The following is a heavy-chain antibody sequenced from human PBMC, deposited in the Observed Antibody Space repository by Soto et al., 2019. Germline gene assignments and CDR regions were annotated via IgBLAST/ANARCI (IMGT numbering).Heavy chain of an antibody. CDR3: ARVDSYERYYYYGMDV. Sequence: QVPLVQSGAEVKKPGASVKVSCKASGYTFTSYAMHWVRQAPGHRLEWMGWINAGNGNTKYSQKFQGRVTITRDTSASTAYMELSSLRSEDTAVYYCARVDSYERYYYYGMDVWGQGTTVTVSS. J-gene: IGHJ6*02. CDR1: GYTFTSYA. V-gene: IGHV1-3*01. D-gene: IGHD3-3*01. CDR2: INAGNGNT.